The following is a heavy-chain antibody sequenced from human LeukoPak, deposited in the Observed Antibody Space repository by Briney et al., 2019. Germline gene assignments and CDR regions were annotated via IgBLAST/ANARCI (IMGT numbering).Heavy chain of an antibody. J-gene: IGHJ5*02. V-gene: IGHV3-23*01. CDR2: ISGSGGST. Sequence: GGSLGLSCAASGFIFSNYGMTWVRQAPGKGLEYISAISGSGGSTYYADSVKGRFTISRDNSKNTLYLQMKTLRAEDTAVYYCAKGGFALVRGDNWFDPWGQGTLVTVSS. D-gene: IGHD3-10*01. CDR1: GFIFSNYG. CDR3: AKGGFALVRGDNWFDP.